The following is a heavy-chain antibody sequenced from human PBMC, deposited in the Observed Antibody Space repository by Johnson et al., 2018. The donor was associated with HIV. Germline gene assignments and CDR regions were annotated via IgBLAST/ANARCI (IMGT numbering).Heavy chain of an antibody. CDR2: IWYDGSNK. D-gene: IGHD1-26*01. CDR1: GFTFSSYA. V-gene: IGHV3-33*06. J-gene: IGHJ3*02. CDR3: GKDDLRWELSHDDAFDI. Sequence: QVQLVESGGGVVQPGRSLRLSCAASGFTFSSYAMHWVRQAPGKGLEWVAVIWYDGSNKYYADSVKGRFTISRDNSKNTLYLQMNSLRAEDTAVYYCGKDDLRWELSHDDAFDIWGQGTMVIVSS.